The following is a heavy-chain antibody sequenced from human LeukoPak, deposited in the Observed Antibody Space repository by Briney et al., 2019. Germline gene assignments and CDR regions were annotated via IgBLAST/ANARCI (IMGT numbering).Heavy chain of an antibody. J-gene: IGHJ4*02. V-gene: IGHV3-9*01. CDR3: ARAGRD. CDR2: ISWNSGSI. CDR1: GFTFDDYA. Sequence: GGSLRLSCAASGFTFDDYAMHWVRQAPWKGLEWVSGISWNSGSIGYADSVKGRFTISRDNAKNSLYLQMNSLRAEDTAVYYCARAGRDWGQGTLVTVSS.